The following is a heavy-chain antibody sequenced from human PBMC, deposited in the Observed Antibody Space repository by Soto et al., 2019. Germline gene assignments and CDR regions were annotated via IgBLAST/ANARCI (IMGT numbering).Heavy chain of an antibody. CDR3: ARVIRGAYYNSPLDT. CDR2: INPYSGGA. CDR1: GYTFTGYF. Sequence: ASVNVYCTASGYTFTGYFMHWVRQATGQGLEWMGWINPYSGGADYAQSFQGRVTMTRDTSISTVYMELSRLRFDDTAVYYCARVIRGAYYNSPLDTWGQGTVVNVSS. J-gene: IGHJ5*02. D-gene: IGHD3-10*01. V-gene: IGHV1-2*02.